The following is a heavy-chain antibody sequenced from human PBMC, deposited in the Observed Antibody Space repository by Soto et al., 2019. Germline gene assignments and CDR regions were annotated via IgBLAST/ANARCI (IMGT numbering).Heavy chain of an antibody. CDR1: GFTFSSYS. J-gene: IGHJ5*02. V-gene: IGHV3-21*01. CDR3: ARDLTYYYDSSGYWYNWFDP. Sequence: GGSLRLSCAASGFTFSSYSMNWVRQAPGKGLEWVSSISSSSSYIYYADSVKGRFTISRDNAKNSLYLQMNSLRAEDTAVYYCARDLTYYYDSSGYWYNWFDPWGQGTLVTVSS. CDR2: ISSSSSYI. D-gene: IGHD3-22*01.